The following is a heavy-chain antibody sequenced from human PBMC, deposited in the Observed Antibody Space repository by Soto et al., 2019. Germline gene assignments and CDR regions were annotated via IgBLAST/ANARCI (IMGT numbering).Heavy chain of an antibody. J-gene: IGHJ6*03. CDR1: VYTFTSYY. Sequence: ASVKVSLKAYVYTFTSYYMHCVRQAAFQVLDWMGIINPSGGSTSYAQKFQGRVTMTRDTSTSTVYMELSSLRSGDTAVYYCASRYSYSLAQPETYYYYMDVWGKGTTVTVSS. CDR3: ASRYSYSLAQPETYYYYMDV. D-gene: IGHD5-18*01. V-gene: IGHV1-46*03. CDR2: INPSGGST.